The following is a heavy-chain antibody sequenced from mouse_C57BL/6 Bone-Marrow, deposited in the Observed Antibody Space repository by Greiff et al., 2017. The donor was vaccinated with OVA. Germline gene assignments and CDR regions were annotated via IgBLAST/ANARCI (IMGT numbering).Heavy chain of an antibody. CDR2: ISSGGSYI. Sequence: EVQLVESGGDLVKPGGSLKLSCAASGFTFSSYGMSWVRQTPDKRLEWVATISSGGSYIYYPDSVKGRFTISRDNAKNTLYLQMSSLKSEDTAMYYCTRHSYDGDIAWFAYWGQGTLVTVSA. CDR1: GFTFSSYG. CDR3: TRHSYDGDIAWFAY. V-gene: IGHV5-6*01. J-gene: IGHJ3*01. D-gene: IGHD2-3*01.